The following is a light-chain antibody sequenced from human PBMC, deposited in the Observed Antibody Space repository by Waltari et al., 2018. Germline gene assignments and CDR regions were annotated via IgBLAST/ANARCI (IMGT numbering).Light chain of an antibody. CDR1: PSISKY. CDR2: HAS. V-gene: IGKV3-20*01. J-gene: IGKJ1*01. Sequence: EIVLTQSPDTLSFSPGERATLSCRASPSISKYLAWYQQKPGQAPRLLLYHASSRSTGIPDRFSGSGSGTDFSLTINRLEPEDFAVYYCQHYVSLPATFGQGTKLEIK. CDR3: QHYVSLPAT.